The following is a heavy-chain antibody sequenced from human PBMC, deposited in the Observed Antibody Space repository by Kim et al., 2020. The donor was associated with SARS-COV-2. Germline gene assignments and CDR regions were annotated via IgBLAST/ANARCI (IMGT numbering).Heavy chain of an antibody. CDR1: GFTFSSYA. CDR3: VKGRNSSGWSLDY. V-gene: IGHV3-64D*09. CDR2: ISSNGGST. J-gene: IGHJ4*02. D-gene: IGHD6-19*01. Sequence: GGSLRLSCSASGFTFSSYAMHWVRQAPGKGLEYVSAISSNGGSTYYADSVKGRFTISRDNSKNTLYLQMSSLRAEDTAVYYCVKGRNSSGWSLDYWGQGTLVTVSS.